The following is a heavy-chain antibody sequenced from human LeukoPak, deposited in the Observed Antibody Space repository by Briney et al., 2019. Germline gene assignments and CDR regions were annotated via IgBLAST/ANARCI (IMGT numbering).Heavy chain of an antibody. Sequence: PSQTLSLTCAVSGGSISSGGYSWSWIRQPPGKGLEWIGYIYHSGSTYYNPSLKSRVTISVDRSKNQFSLKLGSVTAADTAVYYCARGGGYSYGLDYWGQGTLVTVSS. CDR1: GGSISSGGYS. CDR2: IYHSGST. D-gene: IGHD5-18*01. J-gene: IGHJ4*02. CDR3: ARGGGYSYGLDY. V-gene: IGHV4-30-2*01.